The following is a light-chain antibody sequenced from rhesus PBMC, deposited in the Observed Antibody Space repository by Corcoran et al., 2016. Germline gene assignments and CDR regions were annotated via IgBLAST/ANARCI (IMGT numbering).Light chain of an antibody. CDR1: QGISSY. CDR2: YAT. V-gene: IGKV1-25*01. CDR3: QQYNSLPWT. J-gene: IGKJ1*01. Sequence: DIQMTQSPSSVSASVGDRVTITCRASQGISSYLAWYQQKPGKATKLLIYYATTLQSGVPSRFSVSGSGTELTLTIRSTQPEDFATYYCQQYNSLPWTFGQGTKVEIK.